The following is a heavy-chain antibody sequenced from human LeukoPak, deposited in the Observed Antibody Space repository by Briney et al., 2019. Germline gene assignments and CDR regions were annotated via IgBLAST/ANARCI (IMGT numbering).Heavy chain of an antibody. CDR1: GYTLTELS. Sequence: GASVKVSCKVSGYTLTELSMHWVRQAPGKGLEWMGGFDPEDGETIYAQRFQGRVTTTEDTSTDTAYMELSSLRSEDTAMYYCATLAPTRCSSGWYLSRFDCWGQGTLVTVSS. J-gene: IGHJ4*02. CDR2: FDPEDGET. V-gene: IGHV1-24*01. CDR3: ATLAPTRCSSGWYLSRFDC. D-gene: IGHD6-19*01.